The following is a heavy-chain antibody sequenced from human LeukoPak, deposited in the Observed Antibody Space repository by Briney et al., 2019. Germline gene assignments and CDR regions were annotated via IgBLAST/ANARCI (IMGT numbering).Heavy chain of an antibody. V-gene: IGHV1-2*02. CDR1: GYTFTGYY. D-gene: IGHD6-13*01. CDR3: ARSLAAAGPDFDY. Sequence: ASVKVSCKASGYTFTGYYMHWVRQAPGQGLEWMGWINPNSGGTNYAQKFQGRVTMTRDTSISTAYMELSRLRSDDTAVYYCARSLAAAGPDFDYWGQGTLVTVSS. J-gene: IGHJ4*02. CDR2: INPNSGGT.